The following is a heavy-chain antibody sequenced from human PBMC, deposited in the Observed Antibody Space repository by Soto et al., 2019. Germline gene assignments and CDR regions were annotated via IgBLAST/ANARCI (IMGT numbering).Heavy chain of an antibody. V-gene: IGHV1-8*01. J-gene: IGHJ6*03. CDR3: ARGQETYYDFWSGYYSPDYYYYMDV. Sequence: ASVKVSCKASGYTFTSYDINWVRQATGQGLEWMGWMNPNSGNTGYAQKFQGRVTMTRNTSISTAYMELSSLRSEDTAVYYCARGQETYYDFWSGYYSPDYYYYMDVWGKGTTVTVSS. D-gene: IGHD3-3*01. CDR2: MNPNSGNT. CDR1: GYTFTSYD.